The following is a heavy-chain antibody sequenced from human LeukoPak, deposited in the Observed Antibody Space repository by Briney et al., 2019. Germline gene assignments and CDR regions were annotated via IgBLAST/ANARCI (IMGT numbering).Heavy chain of an antibody. Sequence: GASVKVSCKASGYTFTGYYMHWVRQAPGQGLEWMGWISAYNGNTNYAQKLQGRVTMTTDTSTSTAYMELRSLRSDDTAVYYCALSGSYAPFDYWGRGTLVTVSS. CDR1: GYTFTGYY. J-gene: IGHJ4*02. V-gene: IGHV1-18*04. D-gene: IGHD1-26*01. CDR2: ISAYNGNT. CDR3: ALSGSYAPFDY.